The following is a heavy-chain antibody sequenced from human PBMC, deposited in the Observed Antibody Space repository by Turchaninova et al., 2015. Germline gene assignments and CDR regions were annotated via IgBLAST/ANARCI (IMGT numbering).Heavy chain of an antibody. V-gene: IGHV4-39*01. CDR3: ATRRIGVGFDP. CDR2: VYYSGST. CDR1: AGSLSSNNCY. J-gene: IGHJ5*02. Sequence: QLQLHESGPGMVKPSATLSLPSSGYAGSLSSNNCYGAWIRQSPGKGLEWIGSVYYSGSTYYNPSLKSRVSISVDTSKTQFSLKLSSVTAADTAVYYCATRRIGVGFDPWGQGTLVTVSS. D-gene: IGHD2-8*01.